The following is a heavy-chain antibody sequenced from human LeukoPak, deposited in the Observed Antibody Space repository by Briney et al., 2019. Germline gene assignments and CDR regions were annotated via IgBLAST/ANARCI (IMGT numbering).Heavy chain of an antibody. Sequence: GGSLRLSCAASGFTFSGSAMHWVRQAPGKGLEWVGRIRSKANSYATAYAASVDGRFTIYRDNSKNTEYLQMNSLKTEDTAVYYCTPQPRAYDILTGYCPGNWFDPWGQGTLVTVSS. D-gene: IGHD3-9*01. CDR3: TPQPRAYDILTGYCPGNWFDP. CDR1: GFTFSGSA. V-gene: IGHV3-73*01. CDR2: IRSKANSYAT. J-gene: IGHJ5*02.